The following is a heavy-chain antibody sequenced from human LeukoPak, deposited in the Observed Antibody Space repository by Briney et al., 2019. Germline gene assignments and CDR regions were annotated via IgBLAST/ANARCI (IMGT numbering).Heavy chain of an antibody. D-gene: IGHD1-7*01. CDR2: IYTSGST. CDR1: DGSITNYD. V-gene: IGHV4-4*07. J-gene: IGHJ5*02. Sequence: SETLSLTCTVSDGSITNYDWSWIRQPAGKGLEWIGRIYTSGSTNYNPSLKSRVTMSVDTSKNQFSLKLSSVTAADTAVYYCARVWNSNWFDPWGQGTLVTVSS. CDR3: ARVWNSNWFDP.